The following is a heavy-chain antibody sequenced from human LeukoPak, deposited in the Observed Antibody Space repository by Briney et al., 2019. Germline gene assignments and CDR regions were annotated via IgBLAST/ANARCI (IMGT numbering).Heavy chain of an antibody. CDR2: MNPNSGNT. J-gene: IGHJ4*02. D-gene: IGHD1-1*01. CDR3: ARGVLDY. V-gene: IGHV1-8*03. Sequence: ASVKVSCKASGYTFTSYDVNWVRQATGQGLEWMGWMNPNSGNTGYAQKLQGRVANTRNTSISTAYMELSSLRSEYTAVYYCARGVLDYWGQGTLVTVSS. CDR1: GYTFTSYD.